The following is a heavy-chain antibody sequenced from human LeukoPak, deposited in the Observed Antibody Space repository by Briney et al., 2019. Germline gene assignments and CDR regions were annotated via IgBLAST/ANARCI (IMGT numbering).Heavy chain of an antibody. Sequence: GGSLRLSCAASGFTFSSYDMSWVRQAPGKGLEWVSAISGSGGTTYYADSVKGRFTISRDNSKNTPYLQMNSLRAEDTAVYYCAKDNWNDVSGGFDIWGQGTMVTVSS. V-gene: IGHV3-23*01. CDR2: ISGSGGTT. J-gene: IGHJ3*02. CDR1: GFTFSSYD. D-gene: IGHD1-20*01. CDR3: AKDNWNDVSGGFDI.